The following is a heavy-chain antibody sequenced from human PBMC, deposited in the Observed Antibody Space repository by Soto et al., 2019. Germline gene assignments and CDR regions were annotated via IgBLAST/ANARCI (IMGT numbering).Heavy chain of an antibody. V-gene: IGHV3-23*01. Sequence: EVQLLDSGGGLVQPGGSLRLSCAASGFTFSGYALTWVRQAPGKGLEWVPAISGGGDATFYADSLKGRFTISRDNFKNTLYLQRTTLIAEDTAVYYCARKVSGSTGRPDLWYFDLWGRGTLVTVSS. CDR1: GFTFSGYA. CDR2: ISGGGDAT. D-gene: IGHD3-10*01. CDR3: ARKVSGSTGRPDLWYFDL. J-gene: IGHJ2*01.